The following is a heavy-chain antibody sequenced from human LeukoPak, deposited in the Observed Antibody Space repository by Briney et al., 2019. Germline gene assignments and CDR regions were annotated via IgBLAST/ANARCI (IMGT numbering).Heavy chain of an antibody. V-gene: IGHV3-33*01. CDR3: ARAALGYCSSTSCPRLYFDY. Sequence: GGSLRLSCAASGFTFSSYGMHWVRQAPGKGLEWVAVIWYDGSNKYYADSVKGRFTISRDNSKNTLHLQMNSLRAEDTAVYYCARAALGYCSSTSCPRLYFDYWGQGTLVTVSS. CDR2: IWYDGSNK. J-gene: IGHJ4*02. CDR1: GFTFSSYG. D-gene: IGHD2-2*01.